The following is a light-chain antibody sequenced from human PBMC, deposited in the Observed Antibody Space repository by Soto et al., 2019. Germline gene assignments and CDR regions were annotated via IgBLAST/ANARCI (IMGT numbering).Light chain of an antibody. CDR2: DSS. J-gene: IGKJ1*01. Sequence: DIQMTQFPSALSASVGDRVTITCRASQNVNNWLAWYQHKPGKAPQLLIYDSSVLESGVPSRFSGSGSGTEFTLAINGLQSDDFATYYFQQYNTYWTLGPGNKVEVE. CDR1: QNVNNW. CDR3: QQYNTYWT. V-gene: IGKV1-5*01.